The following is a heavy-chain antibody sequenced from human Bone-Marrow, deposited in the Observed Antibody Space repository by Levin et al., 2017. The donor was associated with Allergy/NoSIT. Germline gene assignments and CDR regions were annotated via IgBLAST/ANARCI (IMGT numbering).Heavy chain of an antibody. CDR2: VYEDGGST. D-gene: IGHD3-3*01. Sequence: SETLSLTCSVSGASISSGHYWAWIRQSPGKGLECLGRVYEDGGSTFYNPTLKTRVTISLDRSRNQVLLRLTSVTAADTAVYYCARGSPGGDFWSGYYEGYYFDRWGQGSLITVS. CDR1: GASISSGHY. V-gene: IGHV4-38-2*02. J-gene: IGHJ4*02. CDR3: ARGSPGGDFWSGYYEGYYFDR.